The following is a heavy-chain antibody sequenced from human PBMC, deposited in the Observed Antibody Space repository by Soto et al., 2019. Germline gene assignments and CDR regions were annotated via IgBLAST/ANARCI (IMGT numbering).Heavy chain of an antibody. J-gene: IGHJ5*02. D-gene: IGHD5-18*01. CDR3: ARGAGALDTGYNWFDP. Sequence: PGGSLRLSCAASGLTLSSYAMAWVRQAPGKGLEWVSSISSSSSYIYYADSVKGRFTISRDNAKNSLYLQMNSLRAEDTAVYYCARGAGALDTGYNWFDPWGQGTLVTVSS. CDR2: ISSSSSYI. CDR1: GLTLSSYA. V-gene: IGHV3-21*01.